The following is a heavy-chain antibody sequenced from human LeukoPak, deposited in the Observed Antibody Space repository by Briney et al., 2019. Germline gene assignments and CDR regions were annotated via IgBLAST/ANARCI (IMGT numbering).Heavy chain of an antibody. CDR2: IYYSRST. Sequence: SETLSVTCTVSGGSISSYYWSWIRQPPGKVLEFIGYIYYSRSTNYNPSLKSRVTISVDTSKNQFSMKLSSFTAADTAVYYCARSPERNGFDPGGQGPLVTVSS. CDR3: ARSPERNGFDP. CDR1: GGSISSYY. V-gene: IGHV4-59*01. J-gene: IGHJ5*02.